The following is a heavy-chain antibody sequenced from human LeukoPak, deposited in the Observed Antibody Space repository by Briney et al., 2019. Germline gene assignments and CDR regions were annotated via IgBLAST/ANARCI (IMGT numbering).Heavy chain of an antibody. CDR2: TRSSNGHI. Sequence: GGSLRLSCAAAGFTFTSYSMNWVRQAPGKGLEWVSITRSSNGHIYYADSVKGRFTISRDKAKKSLYLQMNSLRAEDTAVYYCARGEGPSTLDYWGQGTLVTVSS. CDR3: ARGEGPSTLDY. CDR1: GFTFTSYS. V-gene: IGHV3-21*01. J-gene: IGHJ4*02. D-gene: IGHD3-3*02.